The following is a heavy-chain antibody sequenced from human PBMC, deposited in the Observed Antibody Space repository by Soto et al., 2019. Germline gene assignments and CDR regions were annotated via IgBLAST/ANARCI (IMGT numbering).Heavy chain of an antibody. CDR3: ARRGSGSYYDY. CDR2: ISGSGGST. V-gene: IGHV3-23*01. Sequence: EVQLLESGGGLVQPGGSMRLSCAASGLTFSSYAMRWVRQAPVKGLEWVSAISGSGGSTYYADSVKGRFTISRDNSKNTLYLQMNSLRAEDTAVYYCARRGSGSYYDYWVQGTLVTVSS. D-gene: IGHD1-26*01. J-gene: IGHJ4*02. CDR1: GLTFSSYA.